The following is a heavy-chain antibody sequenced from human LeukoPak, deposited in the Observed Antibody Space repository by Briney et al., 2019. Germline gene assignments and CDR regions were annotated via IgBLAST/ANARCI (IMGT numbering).Heavy chain of an antibody. CDR1: GGTFSSYA. CDR2: IIPIFSTA. J-gene: IGHJ4*02. D-gene: IGHD6-19*01. V-gene: IGHV1-69*05. Sequence: SVKVSCKASGGTFSSYAISWVRQAPGQGLEWMGRIIPIFSTANHAQKFQGRVTITTDESTSTAYMELSSLRSEDTAVYYCARAGHSSGWYREWGQGTLVTVSS. CDR3: ARAGHSSGWYRE.